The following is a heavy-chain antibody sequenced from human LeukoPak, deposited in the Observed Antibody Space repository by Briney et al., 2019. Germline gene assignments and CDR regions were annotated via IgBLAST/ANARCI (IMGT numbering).Heavy chain of an antibody. CDR3: AGRPEAARGRWFDP. CDR1: GYTLTELS. Sequence: ASVKVSCKVSGYTLTELSMHWVRQAPGKGLEWMGGFYPEDGETIYAQKFQGRVTMTEDTSTDTAYMELSSLRSEDTAVYYCAGRPEAARGRWFDPWGQGTLVTVSS. CDR2: FYPEDGET. V-gene: IGHV1-24*01. J-gene: IGHJ5*02. D-gene: IGHD2-15*01.